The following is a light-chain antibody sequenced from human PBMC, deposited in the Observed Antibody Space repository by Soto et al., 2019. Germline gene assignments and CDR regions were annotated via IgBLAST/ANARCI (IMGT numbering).Light chain of an antibody. J-gene: IGKJ2*01. V-gene: IGKV3-20*01. CDR1: QSVRNSY. CDR3: QQYGSPPYT. CDR2: GAS. Sequence: EIVLTQSPGTLSLSPEERATLSCRASQSVRNSYLAWYQQKPGQAPRLLIYGASGRATGTPDRFSGSGSGTDFTLTISRLEPEDFAVYYCQQYGSPPYTFGQGTKLEI.